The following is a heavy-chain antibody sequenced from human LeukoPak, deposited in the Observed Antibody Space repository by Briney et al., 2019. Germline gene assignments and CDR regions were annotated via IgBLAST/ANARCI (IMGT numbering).Heavy chain of an antibody. CDR1: GGSISSYY. D-gene: IGHD6-6*01. CDR2: IYYSGGT. J-gene: IGHJ5*02. V-gene: IGHV4-59*01. CDR3: ARRGYSSSSGWFDP. Sequence: PSETLSLTCTVSGGSISSYYWSWIRQPPGKGLEWIGYIYYSGGTNYNPSLKSRVTISVDTSKNQFSLKLSSVTAADTAVYYCARRGYSSSSGWFDPWGQGTLVTVSS.